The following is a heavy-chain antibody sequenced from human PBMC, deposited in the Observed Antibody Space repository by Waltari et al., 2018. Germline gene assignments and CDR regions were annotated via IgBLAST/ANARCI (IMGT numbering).Heavy chain of an antibody. D-gene: IGHD3-10*01. V-gene: IGHV1-69*01. Sequence: QVQLVQSGAEVKKPGSSVKVSCKASGGTFSSYAISWVRQAPGQGLEWMGGTIPIVSTANYAQKFQGRVTITADESTSTAYMELSSLRSEDTAVYYCARSGSITMVRGVNWFDPWGQGTLVTVSS. CDR3: ARSGSITMVRGVNWFDP. J-gene: IGHJ5*02. CDR1: GGTFSSYA. CDR2: TIPIVSTA.